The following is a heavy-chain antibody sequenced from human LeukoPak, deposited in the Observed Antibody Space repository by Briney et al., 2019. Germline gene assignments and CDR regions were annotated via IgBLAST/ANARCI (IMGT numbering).Heavy chain of an antibody. CDR1: GVTSSSYA. CDR2: INPNSGGT. J-gene: IGHJ5*02. V-gene: IGHV1-2*02. Sequence: ASVKVSCKASGVTSSSYAINWVRQAPGQGLEWMGWINPNSGGTNYAQKFQGRVTMTRDTSISTAYMELSRLRSDDTAVYYCARDRYYYYDKEFDPWGQGTLVTVSS. D-gene: IGHD3-22*01. CDR3: ARDRYYYYDKEFDP.